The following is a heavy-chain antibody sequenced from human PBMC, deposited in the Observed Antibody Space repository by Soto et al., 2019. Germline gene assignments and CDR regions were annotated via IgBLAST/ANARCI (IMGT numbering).Heavy chain of an antibody. CDR2: INHSGST. D-gene: IGHD6-6*01. V-gene: IGHV4-34*01. CDR3: ARVSGRIAAQRRFIDY. Sequence: PSETLSLTCAVYGGSFSGYYWSWIRQPPGKGLEWIGEINHSGSTNYNPSLKSRVTISVDTSKNQFSLKLSSVTAADTAVYYCARVSGRIAAQRRFIDYWGQGTLVTVSS. CDR1: GGSFSGYY. J-gene: IGHJ4*02.